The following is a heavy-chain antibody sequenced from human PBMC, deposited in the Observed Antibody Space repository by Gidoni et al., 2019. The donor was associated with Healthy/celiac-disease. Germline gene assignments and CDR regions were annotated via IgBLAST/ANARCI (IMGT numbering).Heavy chain of an antibody. CDR1: GFTFSSYS. Sequence: EVQLVESGGGLVKPGGSLRLSCAASGFTFSSYSMNWVRQAPGKGLEWVSSISSSSSYIYYADSVKGRFTISRDNAKNSLYLQMNSLRAEDTAVYYCARRPVAGTYWYFDLWGRGTLVTVSS. J-gene: IGHJ2*01. D-gene: IGHD6-19*01. CDR3: ARRPVAGTYWYFDL. V-gene: IGHV3-21*01. CDR2: ISSSSSYI.